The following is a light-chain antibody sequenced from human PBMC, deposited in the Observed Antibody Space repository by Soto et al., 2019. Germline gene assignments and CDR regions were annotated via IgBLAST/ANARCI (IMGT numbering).Light chain of an antibody. J-gene: IGKJ5*01. CDR2: DAS. CDR1: QSVDKF. V-gene: IGKV3-11*01. CDR3: QQRSNWPIT. Sequence: EVELTQYPAILCLSPGETATLSCRASQSVDKFLAWYQQRPGQPPRLLIFDASNRATGVPVRFSGSGSGTVFTLTISRLEPEDLAVYYCQQRSNWPITFGQGTRLEIK.